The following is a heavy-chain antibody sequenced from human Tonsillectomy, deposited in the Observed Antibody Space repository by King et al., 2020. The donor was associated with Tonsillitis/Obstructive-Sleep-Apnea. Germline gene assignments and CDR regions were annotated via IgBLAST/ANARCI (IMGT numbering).Heavy chain of an antibody. J-gene: IGHJ2*01. CDR2: IYYSGST. Sequence: VQLQESGPGLVKPSETLSLTCTVSGGSISSYYWSWIRQPPGKGLEWIGYIYYSGSTNYNPSLKSRVTISVDTSKNQFSLKLSSVTAAGTAVYYCARDGSWYGNFDLWGRGTLVTVSS. D-gene: IGHD6-13*01. CDR1: GGSISSYY. CDR3: ARDGSWYGNFDL. V-gene: IGHV4-59*01.